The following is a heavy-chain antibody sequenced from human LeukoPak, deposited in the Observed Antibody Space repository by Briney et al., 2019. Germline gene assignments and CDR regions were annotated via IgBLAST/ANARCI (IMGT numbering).Heavy chain of an antibody. CDR1: GYTFTSYG. CDR3: ARDTSWAAAGTGVDY. J-gene: IGHJ4*02. V-gene: IGHV1-18*01. Sequence: ASVKVSCKASGYTFTSYGISWVRQAPGQGLEWMGWISTYNGNTNYAQKLQGRVTMTTDTSTSTAYMELRSLRSDDTAVYYCARDTSWAAAGTGVDYWGQGTLVTVSS. D-gene: IGHD6-13*01. CDR2: ISTYNGNT.